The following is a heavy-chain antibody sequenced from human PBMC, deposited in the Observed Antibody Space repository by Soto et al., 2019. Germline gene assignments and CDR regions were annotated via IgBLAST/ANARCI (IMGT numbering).Heavy chain of an antibody. Sequence: GGSLRLSCVGSGFTFNDYAMHWVRQAPGKGLEWVACISWFSGSEGYADSVRGRFTISRGDANNSLYLQMDSLTHEDTAFYYCVNLVGRLWQILVILDYWRRGTMVTVS. CDR3: VNLVGRLWQILVILDY. V-gene: IGHV3-9*01. CDR2: ISWFSGSE. J-gene: IGHJ4*02. D-gene: IGHD3-16*02. CDR1: GFTFNDYA.